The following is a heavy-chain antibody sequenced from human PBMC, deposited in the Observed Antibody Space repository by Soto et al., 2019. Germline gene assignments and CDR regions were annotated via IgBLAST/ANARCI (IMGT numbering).Heavy chain of an antibody. V-gene: IGHV1-69*01. CDR3: ARFEQLVLH. J-gene: IGHJ1*01. CDR1: GGTFSNFA. D-gene: IGHD6-13*01. Sequence: QVQLVQSGAEVKKPGSSVKVSCKASGGTFSNFAISWVRQAPGQGLEWMGGFIPIFGTLNYAQRFQGRLTISANESTSTAYMELSRLRSEDTVVYYCARFEQLVLHWGQGPLVTVSS. CDR2: FIPIFGTL.